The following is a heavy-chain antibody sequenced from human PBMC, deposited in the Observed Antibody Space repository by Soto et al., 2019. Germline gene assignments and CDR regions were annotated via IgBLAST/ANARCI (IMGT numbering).Heavy chain of an antibody. CDR1: GGTFSSYT. D-gene: IGHD2-21*01. J-gene: IGHJ4*02. CDR3: ARGPEVIDY. V-gene: IGHV1-69*02. CDR2: IIPILGIA. Sequence: SVKVSCKASGGTFSSYTISWVRQAPGQGLEWMGRIIPILGIANYAQKFQGRVTITADKSTSTAYMELRSLRSDDTAVYYCARGPEVIDYWGQGTLVTVSS.